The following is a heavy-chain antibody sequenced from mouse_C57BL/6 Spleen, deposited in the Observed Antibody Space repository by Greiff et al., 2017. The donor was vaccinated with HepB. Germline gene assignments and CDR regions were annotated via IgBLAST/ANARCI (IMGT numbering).Heavy chain of an antibody. CDR2: IDPETGGT. D-gene: IGHD3-3*01. CDR3: TRERDSRFDY. V-gene: IGHV1-15*01. Sequence: QVQLQQSGAELVRPGASVTLSCKASGYTFTDYEMHWVKQTPVHGLEWIGAIDPETGGTAYNQKFKGKAILTADKSSSTAYMELRSLTSEDSAVYCCTRERDSRFDYWGQGTTLTVSS. CDR1: GYTFTDYE. J-gene: IGHJ2*01.